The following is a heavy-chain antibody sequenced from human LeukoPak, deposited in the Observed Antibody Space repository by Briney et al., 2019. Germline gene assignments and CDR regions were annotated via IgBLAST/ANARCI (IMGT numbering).Heavy chain of an antibody. CDR2: ISGSGGST. D-gene: IGHD3-22*01. Sequence: GGSLRLSCAASGFTFSSYAMSWVRQAPGKGLEWVSAISGSGGSTYYADSVKGRFTISRDNSKNTLYLQMNSLRAEDTAVYCCAKNYYDSSEYYYYYYYMDVWGKGTTVTVSS. J-gene: IGHJ6*03. CDR3: AKNYYDSSEYYYYYYYMDV. V-gene: IGHV3-23*01. CDR1: GFTFSSYA.